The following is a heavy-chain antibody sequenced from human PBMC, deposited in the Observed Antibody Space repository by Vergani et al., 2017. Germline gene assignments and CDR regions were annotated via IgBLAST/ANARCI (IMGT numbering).Heavy chain of an antibody. V-gene: IGHV1-58*02. CDR1: GFTFTSSA. J-gene: IGHJ2*01. Sequence: QMQLVQSGPEVKKPGTSVKVSCTPSGFTFTSSAMQWVRQARGQRLEWIGWIVVGIGNTNYAQKFQERVTITMDMSTSPAYMGLSSLRSEDTAVYYWAADQTYYDSSGYPRGNWYFDLWGRGTLVTVSS. CDR3: AADQTYYDSSGYPRGNWYFDL. CDR2: IVVGIGNT. D-gene: IGHD3-22*01.